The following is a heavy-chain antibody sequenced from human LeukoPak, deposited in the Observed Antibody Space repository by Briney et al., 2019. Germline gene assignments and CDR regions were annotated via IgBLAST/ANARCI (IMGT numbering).Heavy chain of an antibody. D-gene: IGHD3-3*01. CDR1: GGSFSGYY. V-gene: IGHV4-34*01. CDR2: INHSGST. Sequence: SETLSLTCALYGGSFSGYYWTWIRQPPGKGLEWIGEINHSGSTNYNPSLKSRVTISVDTSKNQFSLKLSSVTAADTAVYYCARYNYDFWSGYSKWFDPWGQGTLVTVSS. CDR3: ARYNYDFWSGYSKWFDP. J-gene: IGHJ5*02.